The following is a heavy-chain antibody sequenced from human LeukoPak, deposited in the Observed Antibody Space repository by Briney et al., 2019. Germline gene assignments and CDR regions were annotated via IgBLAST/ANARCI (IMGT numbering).Heavy chain of an antibody. Sequence: PGGSLSLSCAASGFTFSSYAMHWVRQAPGKGLEWVAVISYDGSNKYYADSVKGRFTISRDNSKNTLYLQMNSLRAEDTAVYYCARSTSPYGSGSYASDYWGQGTLVTVSS. CDR3: ARSTSPYGSGSYASDY. CDR2: ISYDGSNK. J-gene: IGHJ4*02. V-gene: IGHV3-30-3*01. D-gene: IGHD3-10*01. CDR1: GFTFSSYA.